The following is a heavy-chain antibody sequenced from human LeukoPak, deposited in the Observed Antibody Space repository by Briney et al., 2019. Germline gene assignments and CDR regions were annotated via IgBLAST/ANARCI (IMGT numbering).Heavy chain of an antibody. J-gene: IGHJ3*02. D-gene: IGHD1-1*01. CDR3: AREATGTTSDAFDI. CDR2: IIPIFGTA. V-gene: IGHV1-69*05. CDR1: GGTFSSYA. Sequence: SVKVSCKASGGTFSSYAISWVRQAPGQGLEWMGGIIPIFGTANYAQKFQGRVTITTDESTSTAYMELSSLRSEDTAVYYCAREATGTTSDAFDIWGQGTMVTVSS.